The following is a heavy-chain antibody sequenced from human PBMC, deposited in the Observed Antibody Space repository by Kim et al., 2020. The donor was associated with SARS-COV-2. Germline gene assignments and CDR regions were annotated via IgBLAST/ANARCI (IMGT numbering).Heavy chain of an antibody. CDR1: GGSISSYY. V-gene: IGHV4-59*08. D-gene: IGHD2-2*01. J-gene: IGHJ5*02. Sequence: SETLSLTCTVSGGSISSYYWSWIRQPPGKGLEWIGYIYYSGSTNYNPSLKSRVTISVDTSKNQFSLKLSSVTAADTAVYYCARLLPDPYCSSTSCYYNWFDPWGQGTLVTVSS. CDR3: ARLLPDPYCSSTSCYYNWFDP. CDR2: IYYSGST.